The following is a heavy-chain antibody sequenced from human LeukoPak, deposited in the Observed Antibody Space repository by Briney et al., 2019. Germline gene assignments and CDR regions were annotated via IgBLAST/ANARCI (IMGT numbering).Heavy chain of an antibody. D-gene: IGHD3-22*01. V-gene: IGHV1-2*02. CDR2: INPNSGGT. J-gene: IGHJ4*02. CDR1: GYTFTGYY. CDR3: ARGDVSYDSSGYYYY. Sequence: ASVKVSCKASGYTFTGYYMHWVRQAPGQGLEWMGWINPNSGGTNYAQKFQGRATMTTDTSISTAYMELSRLRSDDTAVYYCARGDVSYDSSGYYYYWGQGTLVTVSS.